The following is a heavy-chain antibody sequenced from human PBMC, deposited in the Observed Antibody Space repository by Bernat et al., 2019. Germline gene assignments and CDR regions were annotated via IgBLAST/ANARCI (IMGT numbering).Heavy chain of an antibody. CDR3: ARTYYDFWSGHYYYYYMDV. V-gene: IGHV7-4-1*01. J-gene: IGHJ6*03. Sequence: QVQLVQSGSELKKPGASVKVSCKASGYTFTSYAMNWVRQAPGQGLEWMGWINTNTGNPTYAQGFTGRFVFSLDTSVSTAYLQICSLNAEDTAVYYCARTYYDFWSGHYYYYYMDVWGKGTTVTVSS. CDR2: INTNTGNP. CDR1: GYTFTSYA. D-gene: IGHD3-3*01.